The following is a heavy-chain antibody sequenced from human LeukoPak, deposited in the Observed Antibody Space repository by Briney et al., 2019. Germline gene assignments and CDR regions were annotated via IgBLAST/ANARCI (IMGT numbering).Heavy chain of an antibody. CDR1: GGSFSGYN. CDR3: ARLTLWFGAPD. D-gene: IGHD3-10*01. V-gene: IGHV4-34*01. J-gene: IGHJ4*02. Sequence: SDTLSLTCAVSGGSFSGYNWSWIRQPPGKGLEWIGEINHSGSTNYTPSLKSRVTISVATSKNQCSLKLSAVTAADTAVYYCARLTLWFGAPDWGQGTLVTVSS. CDR2: INHSGST.